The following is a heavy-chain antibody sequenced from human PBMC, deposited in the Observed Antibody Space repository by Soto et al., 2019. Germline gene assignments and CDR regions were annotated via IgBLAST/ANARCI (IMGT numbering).Heavy chain of an antibody. CDR2: ISGSGGST. Sequence: GGSLKLSCAASGFTFSSYAMSWVRQAPGKGLEWVSAISGSGGSTYYADSVKGRFTISRDNSKNTLYLQMNSLRAEDTAVYYCAKTGIAARPFPVDYWGQGTLVTVSS. D-gene: IGHD6-6*01. J-gene: IGHJ4*02. V-gene: IGHV3-23*01. CDR3: AKTGIAARPFPVDY. CDR1: GFTFSSYA.